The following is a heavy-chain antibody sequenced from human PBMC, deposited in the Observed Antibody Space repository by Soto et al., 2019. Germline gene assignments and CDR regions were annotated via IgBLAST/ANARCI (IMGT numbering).Heavy chain of an antibody. V-gene: IGHV3-33*01. CDR1: GFTFSSYG. J-gene: IGHJ4*02. CDR3: AREGDTAMVFRTVDY. D-gene: IGHD5-18*01. Sequence: GGSLRLSCAASGFTFSSYGMHWVRQAPGKGLEWVAVIWYDGSNKYYADSVKGRFTISRDNSKNTLYLQMNSLRAEDTAVYYCAREGDTAMVFRTVDYWGQGTLVTVSS. CDR2: IWYDGSNK.